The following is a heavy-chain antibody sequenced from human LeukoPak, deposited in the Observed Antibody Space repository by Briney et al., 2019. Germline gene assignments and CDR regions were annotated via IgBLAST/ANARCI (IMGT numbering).Heavy chain of an antibody. J-gene: IGHJ4*02. Sequence: SETLSLTCTVSGGSISSYYWGWIRQPPGKGLEWIGSIYYSGSTYYNPSLKSRVAISVDTSKNQFSLKLSSVTAADTAVYYCARVYGDYVDYWGQGTLVTVSS. V-gene: IGHV4-39*07. D-gene: IGHD4-17*01. CDR1: GGSISSYY. CDR3: ARVYGDYVDY. CDR2: IYYSGST.